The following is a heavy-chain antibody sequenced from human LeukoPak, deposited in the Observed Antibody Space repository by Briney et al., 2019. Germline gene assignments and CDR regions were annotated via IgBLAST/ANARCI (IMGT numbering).Heavy chain of an antibody. CDR3: ARESDSFDF. J-gene: IGHJ4*02. V-gene: IGHV3-48*01. Sequence: GGSLRLSCAASGFSFSSYSMNWVRQAPGKGLEWVSYISSSGSPLYYADSVRGRFTISRDNAKNSLYLQMNSLRAEDTAVYYCARESDSFDFWGQGTLVTVSS. CDR2: ISSSGSPL. CDR1: GFSFSSYS.